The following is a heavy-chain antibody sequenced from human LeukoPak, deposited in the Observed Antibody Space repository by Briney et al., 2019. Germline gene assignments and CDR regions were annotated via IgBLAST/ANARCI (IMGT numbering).Heavy chain of an antibody. CDR3: ARDLKPRWDIVVVVAAFDY. CDR1: GFTFSSYG. CDR2: ISYDGSNK. Sequence: GGSLRLSCAASGFTFSSYGVHWVRQAPGKGLEWVAVISYDGSNKYYADSVKGRFTISRDNSKNTLYLQMNSLRAEDTAVYYCARDLKPRWDIVVVVAAFDYWGQGTLVTVSS. V-gene: IGHV3-30*03. J-gene: IGHJ4*02. D-gene: IGHD2-15*01.